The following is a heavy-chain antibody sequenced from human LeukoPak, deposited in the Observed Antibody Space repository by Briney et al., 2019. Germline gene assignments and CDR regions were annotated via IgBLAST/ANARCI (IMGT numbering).Heavy chain of an antibody. V-gene: IGHV3-7*01. Sequence: GGSLRLSCVASGFTFSTYWMTWVRQAPGTGLEWVASIMQDGSQKYYVDSVKGRFTISRDNAKNSLYLQMDSLRVEDTAVYYWARYFYSNGYSSLRGDYWGQGTLVTVSS. CDR2: IMQDGSQK. CDR1: GFTFSTYW. CDR3: ARYFYSNGYSSLRGDY. J-gene: IGHJ4*02. D-gene: IGHD3-22*01.